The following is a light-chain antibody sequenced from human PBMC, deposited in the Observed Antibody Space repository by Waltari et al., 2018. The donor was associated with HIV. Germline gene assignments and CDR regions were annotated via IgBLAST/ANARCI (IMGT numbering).Light chain of an antibody. J-gene: IGKJ3*01. CDR3: QQYGNSIFT. CDR1: QSISSSY. V-gene: IGKV3-20*01. CDR2: GAS. Sequence: WERATLSCRASQSISSSYLAWYQQKPGQAPRLLMYGASSRATGIPDRFTGSGSGTDFTLSISRLEPEDFAVYYCQQYGNSIFTFGPGTKVDIK.